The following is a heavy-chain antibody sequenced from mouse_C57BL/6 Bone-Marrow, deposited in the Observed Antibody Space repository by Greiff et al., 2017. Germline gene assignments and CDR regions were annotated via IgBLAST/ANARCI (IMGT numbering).Heavy chain of an antibody. CDR2: IYIGNGYT. D-gene: IGHD2-1*01. CDR3: ARDYGNYYWYFDV. Sequence: VQLKESGAELVRPGSSVKMSCKTSGYTFTSYGINWVKQRPGQGLEWIGYIYIGNGYTEYNEKFKGKATLTSDTSSSTAYMQLSSLTSEDSAIYFCARDYGNYYWYFDVWGTGTTVTVSS. V-gene: IGHV1-58*01. CDR1: GYTFTSYG. J-gene: IGHJ1*03.